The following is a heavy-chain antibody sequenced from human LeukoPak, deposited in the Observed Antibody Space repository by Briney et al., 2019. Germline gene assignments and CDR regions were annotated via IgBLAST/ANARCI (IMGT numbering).Heavy chain of an antibody. Sequence: GGSLRLSCAASGFIFSSYSMNWVRQAPGKGLEWVALISYDGSHKDYTDSVKGRFTISRDNSKNTLYLQMNSLRAEDTAVYYCAKDQNIYDILTGLFDYWGQGTLVTVSS. J-gene: IGHJ4*02. V-gene: IGHV3-30*18. D-gene: IGHD3-9*01. CDR1: GFIFSSYS. CDR2: ISYDGSHK. CDR3: AKDQNIYDILTGLFDY.